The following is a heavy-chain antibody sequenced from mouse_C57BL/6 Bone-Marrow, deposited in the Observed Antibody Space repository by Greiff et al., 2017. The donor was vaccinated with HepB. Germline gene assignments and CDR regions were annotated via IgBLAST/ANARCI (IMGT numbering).Heavy chain of an antibody. V-gene: IGHV5-4*03. J-gene: IGHJ3*01. Sequence: EVKLVESGGGLVKPGGSLKLSCAASGFTFSSYAMSWVRQTPDKRLEWVATISDGGSYTYYPDNVKGRFTISRDNAKNNLYLQMSHLKSEDTAMYYCARGRFFAYWGQGTLVTVSA. CDR2: ISDGGSYT. CDR1: GFTFSSYA. CDR3: ARGRFFAY.